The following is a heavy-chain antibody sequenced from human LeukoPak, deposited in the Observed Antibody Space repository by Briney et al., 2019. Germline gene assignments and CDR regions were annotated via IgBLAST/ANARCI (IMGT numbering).Heavy chain of an antibody. Sequence: ASVKVSCKASGYTFTSYDINWVRQATGQGLEWMGWMNPNSGNTGYAQKFQGRVTITRNTSISTAYMELSSLRSEDTAVYYCARGPPKYIAAAARGYYYYMDVWGKGTTVTVSS. CDR2: MNPNSGNT. V-gene: IGHV1-8*03. J-gene: IGHJ6*03. CDR1: GYTFTSYD. D-gene: IGHD6-13*01. CDR3: ARGPPKYIAAAARGYYYYMDV.